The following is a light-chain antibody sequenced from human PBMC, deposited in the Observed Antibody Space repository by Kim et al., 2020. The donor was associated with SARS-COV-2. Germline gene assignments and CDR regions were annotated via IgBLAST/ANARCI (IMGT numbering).Light chain of an antibody. V-gene: IGKV4-1*01. CDR1: QSVLSSSNNQNS. Sequence: ATITCKSSQSVLSSSNNQNSLGWHQQKPGQPPRLLIYGASSRKSGVPDRFGGSVSGTDFTLTISSLQAEDVAVYYCQQYYTTPITFGQGTRLEIK. CDR3: QQYYTTPIT. J-gene: IGKJ5*01. CDR2: GAS.